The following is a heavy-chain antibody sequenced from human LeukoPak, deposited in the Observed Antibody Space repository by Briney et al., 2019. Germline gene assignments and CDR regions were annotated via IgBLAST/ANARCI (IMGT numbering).Heavy chain of an antibody. D-gene: IGHD3-22*01. CDR2: ISCSGGST. CDR3: AKDWVGGSGYYYRPPSFDY. J-gene: IGHJ4*02. CDR1: GFTFSSYA. Sequence: GVLRLSCAASGFTFSSYAMSWVRQPPGKGLEWVSAISCSGGSTYYADSVKGRFTISRDNSKNTLYLQMNSLRAEDTAVYYCAKDWVGGSGYYYRPPSFDYWGQRTLVTVSS. V-gene: IGHV3-23*01.